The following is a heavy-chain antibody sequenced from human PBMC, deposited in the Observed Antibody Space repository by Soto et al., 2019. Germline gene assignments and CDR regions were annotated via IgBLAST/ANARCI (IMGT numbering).Heavy chain of an antibody. J-gene: IGHJ5*02. CDR1: VFTFTSYG. CDR3: ASSGWFNWFDP. Sequence: PGGSLRLSCAASVFTFTSYGMHWVRQAPGKGLEWVAVIWYDGSNKYYEDSVKGRFTISRDNAKNSLYLQMNSLRDEDTAVYYCASSGWFNWFDPWGQGTLVTVSS. V-gene: IGHV3-33*01. CDR2: IWYDGSNK. D-gene: IGHD6-19*01.